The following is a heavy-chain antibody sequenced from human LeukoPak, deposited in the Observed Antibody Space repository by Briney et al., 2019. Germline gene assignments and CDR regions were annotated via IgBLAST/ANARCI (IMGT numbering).Heavy chain of an antibody. CDR3: AREEEGIVGATTGY. CDR1: GFTFKLYW. CDR2: INDDGSDT. D-gene: IGHD1-26*01. J-gene: IGHJ4*02. V-gene: IGHV3-74*01. Sequence: GGSLRLSCAASGFTFKLYWMHWVRQVPGKRPVWVSRINDDGSDTIYADSVRGRFTISRDDAKNTLYLQMNSLRAEDTAVYYCAREEEGIVGATTGYWGQGTLVTVSS.